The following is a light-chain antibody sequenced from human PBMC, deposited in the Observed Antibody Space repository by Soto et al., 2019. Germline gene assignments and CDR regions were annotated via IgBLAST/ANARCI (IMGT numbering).Light chain of an antibody. CDR1: QGISSY. CDR3: QQLSSYPLT. V-gene: IGKV1-9*01. CDR2: AAS. Sequence: IQLTQSPSSLSASVGDRVTITCRASQGISSYLAWYQQKPGQAPKLLIYAASTLQSGVPARFSGSGSGTDFTLTISSLQPEDFATYYCQQLSSYPLTFGQGTRLEIK. J-gene: IGKJ5*01.